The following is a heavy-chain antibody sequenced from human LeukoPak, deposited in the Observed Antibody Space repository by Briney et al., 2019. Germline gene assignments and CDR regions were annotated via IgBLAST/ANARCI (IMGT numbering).Heavy chain of an antibody. V-gene: IGHV1-2*02. J-gene: IGHJ3*02. D-gene: IGHD5-24*01. CDR1: GYTFTGYY. Sequence: VASVKVSCKASGYTFTGYYIHWVRQAPGQGLEWMGWINPNSGGTNYAQKFQGRVTMTRDTSISTAYMELSRLRSDDTAVYYCARPLFRDGYNVRDAFDIWGQGTMVTVSS. CDR3: ARPLFRDGYNVRDAFDI. CDR2: INPNSGGT.